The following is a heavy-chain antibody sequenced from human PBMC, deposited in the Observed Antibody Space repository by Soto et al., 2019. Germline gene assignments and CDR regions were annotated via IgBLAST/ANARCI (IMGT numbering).Heavy chain of an antibody. D-gene: IGHD6-13*01. CDR1: GYTFTSYD. V-gene: IGHV1-8*01. J-gene: IGHJ6*02. Sequence: QVQLVQSGAEVKKPGASVKVSCKASGYTFTSYDINWVRQATGQGLEWMGWMNPNSGNTGYAQKFQGRVTRTRNTSISTAYMELSILRSEAPAVYYCARRGYSSSWYYYYYYGMDVWGQGTTVTVSS. CDR3: ARRGYSSSWYYYYYYGMDV. CDR2: MNPNSGNT.